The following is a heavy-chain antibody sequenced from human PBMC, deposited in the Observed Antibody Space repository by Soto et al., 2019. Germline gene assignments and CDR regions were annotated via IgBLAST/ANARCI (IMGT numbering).Heavy chain of an antibody. J-gene: IGHJ6*02. CDR3: ARHGVQDDYSNSNAYYYYGMDV. Sequence: GESLKISCKGSGYSFTSYWIGWVRQMPGKGLEWMGIIYPGDSDTRYSPSFQGQVTISADKSISTAYLQWSSLKASDTAMYYCARHGVQDDYSNSNAYYYYGMDVWAKGPRSPSP. V-gene: IGHV5-51*01. CDR1: GYSFTSYW. CDR2: IYPGDSDT. D-gene: IGHD4-4*01.